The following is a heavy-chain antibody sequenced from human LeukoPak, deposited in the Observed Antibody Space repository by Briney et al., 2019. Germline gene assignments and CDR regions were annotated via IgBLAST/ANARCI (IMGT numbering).Heavy chain of an antibody. D-gene: IGHD2-15*01. CDR3: ARDATAINNYGMDV. CDR2: ISSSGSTI. V-gene: IGHV3-48*03. Sequence: GGSLRLSCAASGFTFSSYEMSWVRQAPGKGLEWVSYISSSGSTIYYADSVKGRFTISRDNAKNSLYLQMNSLRAEDTAVYYCARDATAINNYGMDVWGKGTTVTVYS. J-gene: IGHJ6*04. CDR1: GFTFSSYE.